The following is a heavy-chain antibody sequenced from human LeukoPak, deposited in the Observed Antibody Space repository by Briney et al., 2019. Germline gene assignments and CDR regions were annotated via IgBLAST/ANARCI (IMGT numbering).Heavy chain of an antibody. J-gene: IGHJ4*02. CDR3: ATTTIRLGY. CDR2: INHSGSI. CDR1: GGSFSGYY. D-gene: IGHD1-26*01. V-gene: IGHV4-34*01. Sequence: PSETLSLTCAVYGGSFSGYYWSWIRQPPGKGLEWIGEINHSGSINYNSSLKSRVTISVDTSKNQFSLKLSSVTAADTAVYYCATTTIRLGYWGQGTLVTVSS.